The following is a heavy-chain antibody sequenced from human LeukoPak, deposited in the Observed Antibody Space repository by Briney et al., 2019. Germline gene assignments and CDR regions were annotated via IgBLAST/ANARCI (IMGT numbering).Heavy chain of an antibody. D-gene: IGHD3-10*01. V-gene: IGHV3-23*01. CDR3: AKDYYGSGSYYLPGY. CDR2: ISGSGGST. J-gene: IGHJ4*02. Sequence: GGSPRLSCAASGFTFSSYAMSWVRQAPGKGLEWVSGISGSGGSTYYADSVKGRFTISRDNSKNTLYLQMNSLRAEDTAVYYCAKDYYGSGSYYLPGYWGQGTLVTVSS. CDR1: GFTFSSYA.